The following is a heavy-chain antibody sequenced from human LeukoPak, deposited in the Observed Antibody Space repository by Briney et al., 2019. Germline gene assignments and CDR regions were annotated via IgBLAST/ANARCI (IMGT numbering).Heavy chain of an antibody. CDR2: IIPIFGTA. V-gene: IGHV1-69*01. CDR1: GGTFSSYA. D-gene: IGHD4-17*01. CDR3: AWTTVTTGFDY. Sequence: SVKVSCKASGGTFSSYAISWGRPAPGQGLGWRGGIIPIFGTANYAQKFQGRVTITADESTSTAYMELSSLRSEDTAVYSCAWTTVTTGFDYWGQGTLVTVSS. J-gene: IGHJ4*02.